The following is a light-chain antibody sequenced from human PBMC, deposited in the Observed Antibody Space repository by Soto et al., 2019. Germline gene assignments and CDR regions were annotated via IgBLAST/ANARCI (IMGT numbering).Light chain of an antibody. Sequence: QSVLTQPTSASGSPGQSVTISCTGTSSDLRDSDFISWYQLYPGKAPKLMIYEVTKRTSGVPDRFSGSKSVNMAYLTVSGLQAEDEAEYYCSSYADFNNVLFGGGTKLTVL. CDR2: EVT. V-gene: IGLV2-8*01. CDR1: SSDLRDSDF. CDR3: SSYADFNNVL. J-gene: IGLJ3*02.